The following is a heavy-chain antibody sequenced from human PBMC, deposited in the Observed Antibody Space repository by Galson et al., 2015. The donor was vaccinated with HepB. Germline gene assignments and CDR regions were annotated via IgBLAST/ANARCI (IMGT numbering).Heavy chain of an antibody. V-gene: IGHV3-23*01. J-gene: IGHJ4*02. Sequence: SLRLSCAASGFTFSDYAMSWVRQAPGKGLEWVSSISGSGGNTYYADSVKGRFTISRDNSKNTLYLQMNSLRAEDTALYYCAKERVRGCSAASCYPGYWGQGTLVTVSS. CDR1: GFTFSDYA. CDR2: ISGSGGNT. D-gene: IGHD2-15*01. CDR3: AKERVRGCSAASCYPGY.